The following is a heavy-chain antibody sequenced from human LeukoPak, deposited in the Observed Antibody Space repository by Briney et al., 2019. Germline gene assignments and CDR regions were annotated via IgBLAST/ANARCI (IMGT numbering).Heavy chain of an antibody. V-gene: IGHV3-30*03. CDR1: GFTFSSYG. J-gene: IGHJ4*02. D-gene: IGHD3-22*01. Sequence: GGSLRLSCAASGFTFSSYGMHWVRQAPGKGLEWVAVISYDGSNKYYADSVKGRFTISRDNSKNTLYLQMNSLRAEDTAVYYCARDGTGPLYYYDSSGYRDYWGQGTLVTVSS. CDR3: ARDGTGPLYYYDSSGYRDY. CDR2: ISYDGSNK.